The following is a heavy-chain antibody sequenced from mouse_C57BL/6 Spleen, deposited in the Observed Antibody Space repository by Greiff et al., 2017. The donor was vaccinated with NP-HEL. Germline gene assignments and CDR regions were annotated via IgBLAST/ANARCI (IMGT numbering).Heavy chain of an antibody. CDR1: GFTFSSYA. CDR2: ISDGGSYT. Sequence: EVKLVESGGGLVKPGGSLKLSCAASGFTFSSYAMSWVRQTPEKRLEWVATISDGGSYTYYPDNVKGRFTISRDNAKNNLYLQMSHLKSEDTAMYYCASTGDYFYFDYWGQGTTLTVSS. J-gene: IGHJ2*01. V-gene: IGHV5-4*03. D-gene: IGHD1-1*01. CDR3: ASTGDYFYFDY.